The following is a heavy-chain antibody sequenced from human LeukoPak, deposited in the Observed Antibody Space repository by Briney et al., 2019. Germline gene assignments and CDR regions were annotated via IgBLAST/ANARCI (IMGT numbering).Heavy chain of an antibody. Sequence: GGSLRLSCAASGFTVSSNFMSWVRRAPGKGLEWVSVIYRDGSTHYADSVKGRFTISRDNSKNTLYLQMNSLSAENTAVYYCTRKYNYGYIDYWGQGTLVTVSS. CDR3: TRKYNYGYIDY. V-gene: IGHV3-53*01. CDR1: GFTVSSNF. J-gene: IGHJ4*02. D-gene: IGHD5-18*01. CDR2: IYRDGST.